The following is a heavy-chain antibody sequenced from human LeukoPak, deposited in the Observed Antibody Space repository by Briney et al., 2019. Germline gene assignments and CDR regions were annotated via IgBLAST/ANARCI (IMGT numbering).Heavy chain of an antibody. CDR3: ARKYYGSGSYYKDINFDY. D-gene: IGHD3-10*01. V-gene: IGHV4-39*01. J-gene: IGHJ4*02. CDR2: IYYSGST. CDR1: GGSISSSSYY. Sequence: PSETLSLTCTVSGGSISSSSYYRGWIRQPPGRGLEWIGSIYYSGSTYYNPSLKSRVTISVDTSKNQFSLKLSSVTAADTAVYYCARKYYGSGSYYKDINFDYWGQGTLVTVSS.